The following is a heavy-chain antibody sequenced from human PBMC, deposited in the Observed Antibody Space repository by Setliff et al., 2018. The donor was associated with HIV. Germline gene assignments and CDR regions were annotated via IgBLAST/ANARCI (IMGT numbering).Heavy chain of an antibody. V-gene: IGHV3-30*01. CDR2: ISYDGSRV. Sequence: GGSLRLSCVASGFTFRTFAMHWVRQAPGKGLEWVSVISYDGSRVAYADSVKGRFTISRDNAKKSLYLQMNSLRPEDTALYYCAKEGPWGTIFGGFFDSWGQGIRVTVSS. CDR3: AKEGPWGTIFGGFFDS. D-gene: IGHD3-3*01. CDR1: GFTFRTFA. J-gene: IGHJ4*02.